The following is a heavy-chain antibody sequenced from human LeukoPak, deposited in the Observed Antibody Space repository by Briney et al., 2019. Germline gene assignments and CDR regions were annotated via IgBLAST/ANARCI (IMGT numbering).Heavy chain of an antibody. CDR1: GFTVSSNY. D-gene: IGHD3-22*01. J-gene: IGHJ6*02. CDR2: IYSGGST. V-gene: IGHV3-66*02. CDR3: ARLDSSGYSYYYGMDV. Sequence: GGSLRLSCAASGFTVSSNYMSWVRQAPGKGLEWVSIIYSGGSTYYADSVKGRFTISRDNSKNTLYLQMNSLRAEDTAVYYCARLDSSGYSYYYGMDVWGQGTTVTVSS.